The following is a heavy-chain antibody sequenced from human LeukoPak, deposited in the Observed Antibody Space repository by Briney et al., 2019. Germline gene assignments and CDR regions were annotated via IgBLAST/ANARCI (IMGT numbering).Heavy chain of an antibody. CDR3: AKDGGSRYCSSAGCDPFRY. J-gene: IGHJ4*02. D-gene: IGHD2-2*01. V-gene: IGHV3-23*01. Sequence: TGGSLRLSCAASGFTFSKYAMSWVRESPGEGLEWVLGFSDSGGSTYHADSVKGRFTISRDNPKNTLYLQMNSLRAEDTAIYYCAKDGGSRYCSSAGCDPFRYWGQGTLVTVSS. CDR1: GFTFSKYA. CDR2: FSDSGGST.